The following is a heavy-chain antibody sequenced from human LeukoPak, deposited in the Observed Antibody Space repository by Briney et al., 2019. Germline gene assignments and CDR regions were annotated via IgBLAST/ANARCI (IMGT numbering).Heavy chain of an antibody. D-gene: IGHD3-16*01. CDR3: TQGGTKAYS. CDR1: GFTFSSYE. CDR2: IKSKTDGGTT. Sequence: GGSLRLSCAASGFTFSSYEINWVRQAPGKGLEWVGRIKSKTDGGTTDYAAPVKGRFTISRDDSENTLSLQMNSLKIEDTAVYYCTQGGTKAYSWGQGTLVTVSS. J-gene: IGHJ4*02. V-gene: IGHV3-15*01.